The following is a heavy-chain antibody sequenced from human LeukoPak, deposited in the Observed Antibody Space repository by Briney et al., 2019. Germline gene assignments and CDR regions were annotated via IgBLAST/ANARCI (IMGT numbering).Heavy chain of an antibody. D-gene: IGHD3-10*01. CDR1: GGSISSFY. CDR3: ARDRRFTMVRGVTPANWFDP. J-gene: IGHJ5*02. V-gene: IGHV4-4*09. CDR2: IYTSGSI. Sequence: SETLSLTCTVSGGSISSFYWNWIRQPPGKGLEWIGYIYTSGSINYNPSLQSRVAMSVDTSKNQFSLKLSSVTAADTAVYYCARDRRFTMVRGVTPANWFDPWGQGTLVTVSS.